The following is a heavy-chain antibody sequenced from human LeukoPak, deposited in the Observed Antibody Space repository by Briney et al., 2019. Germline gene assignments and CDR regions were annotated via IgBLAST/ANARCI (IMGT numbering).Heavy chain of an antibody. J-gene: IGHJ4*02. V-gene: IGHV3-7*01. CDR1: GFRFSSYW. Sequence: QPGGSLRLSCKASGFRFSSYWMTWVRQAPGRGLEWVASISTDGSEKHYVGSVRGRFTISRDNAKSSLYLQMNSLRVEDTALYYCVRESGYGEYWGQGTLVAVSS. CDR3: VRESGYGEY. D-gene: IGHD3-3*01. CDR2: ISTDGSEK.